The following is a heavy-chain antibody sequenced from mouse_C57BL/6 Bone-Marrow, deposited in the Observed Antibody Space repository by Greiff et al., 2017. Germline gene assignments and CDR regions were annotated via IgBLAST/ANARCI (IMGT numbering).Heavy chain of an antibody. CDR1: GYTFTSYW. J-gene: IGHJ2*01. CDR3: ARSSGYYFDY. CDR2: IGPSDSYT. V-gene: IGHV1-69*01. Sequence: VQLQQPGAELVMPGASVKLSCKASGYTFTSYWMHWVKQRPGQGLEWIGEIGPSDSYTNYNQKFRGKSTLTVDKSSSTAYMQLSSLTSADSAVYYCARSSGYYFDYWGQGTTHTVSS.